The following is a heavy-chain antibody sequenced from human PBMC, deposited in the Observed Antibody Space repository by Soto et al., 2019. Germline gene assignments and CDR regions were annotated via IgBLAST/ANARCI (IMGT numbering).Heavy chain of an antibody. V-gene: IGHV1-69*13. D-gene: IGHD3-16*02. Sequence: SVKVSCKASGDTDTNYVISWVRQAPGQGLEWMGGIFPKFGTTYSAQKLQDRLTITADESTSTVYMQLSSLRLDDTAVYYCEAETTFGKLSVVWGQGTTVTVSS. CDR1: GDTDTNYV. J-gene: IGHJ6*02. CDR2: IFPKFGTT. CDR3: EAETTFGKLSVV.